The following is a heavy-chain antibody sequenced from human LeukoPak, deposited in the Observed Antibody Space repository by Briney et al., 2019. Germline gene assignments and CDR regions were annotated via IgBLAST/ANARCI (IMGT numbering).Heavy chain of an antibody. J-gene: IGHJ3*01. CDR2: IWYDGSNK. CDR3: ASSTVTTRGVSAFDL. CDR1: GFIFRTYG. Sequence: GGPLSLPCAASGFIFRTYGLPGFRKPPGKGLEGLAIIWYDGSNKYYADSVKGRFTISRDNSKNTLYLQMNSLRAEDTAVYFCASSTVTTRGVSAFDLWGQGTLVTVSS. V-gene: IGHV3-33*01. D-gene: IGHD4-17*01.